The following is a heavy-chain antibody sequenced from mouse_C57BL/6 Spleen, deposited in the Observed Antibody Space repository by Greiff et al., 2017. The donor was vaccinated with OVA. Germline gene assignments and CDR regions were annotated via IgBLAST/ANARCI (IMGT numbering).Heavy chain of an antibody. CDR1: GYTFTDYY. J-gene: IGHJ3*01. CDR2: INPNNGGT. V-gene: IGHV1-26*01. Sequence: EVQLQQSGPELVKPGASVKISCKASGYTFTDYYMNWVKQSHGKSLEWIGDINPNNGGTSYNQKFKGKATLTVDKSSSTAYMELRSLTSEDSAVYYCARGGLLRWFAYWGQGTLVTVSA. CDR3: ARGGLLRWFAY. D-gene: IGHD1-1*01.